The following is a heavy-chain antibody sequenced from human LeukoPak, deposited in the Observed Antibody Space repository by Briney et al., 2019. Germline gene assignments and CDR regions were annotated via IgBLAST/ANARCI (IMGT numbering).Heavy chain of an antibody. CDR2: IYSGGST. CDR3: AKDMRFLEWLSDY. CDR1: GFTVSKNY. Sequence: GGSLRLSCAASGFTVSKNYMSWVRQAPGKGLEWVSVIYSGGSTYYADSVKGRFTISRDNSKNTLYLQMNSLRAEDTAVYYCAKDMRFLEWLSDYWGQGTLVTVSS. D-gene: IGHD3-3*01. J-gene: IGHJ4*02. V-gene: IGHV3-53*01.